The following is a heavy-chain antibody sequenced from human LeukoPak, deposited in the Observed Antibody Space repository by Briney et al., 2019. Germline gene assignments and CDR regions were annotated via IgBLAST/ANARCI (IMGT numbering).Heavy chain of an antibody. V-gene: IGHV1-2*02. CDR3: ARADYYGSGSYYLGNWFDP. J-gene: IGHJ5*02. CDR1: GYTFTGYY. Sequence: ASVKVSCKASGYTFTGYYIHWVRQAPGQGLEWMGWINPNTGGTNYAQKFQGRVTMTRDTSISTAYMELSRLRSDDTAVYYCARADYYGSGSYYLGNWFDPWGQGTLVTVSS. CDR2: INPNTGGT. D-gene: IGHD3-10*01.